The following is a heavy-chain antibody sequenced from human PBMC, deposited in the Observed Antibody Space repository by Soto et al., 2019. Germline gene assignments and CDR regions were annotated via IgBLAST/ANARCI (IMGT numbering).Heavy chain of an antibody. CDR2: IYYSGST. J-gene: IGHJ6*02. D-gene: IGHD3-10*01. Sequence: SETLSLTCTVSGGSISSYYWSWFRQPPGKGLEWIGYIYYSGSTNYNPSLKSRVTISVDTSKNQFSLKLSSVTAADTAVYYCARDRITMVRGPTPYYYYGMDVWGQGTTVTLSS. V-gene: IGHV4-59*01. CDR1: GGSISSYY. CDR3: ARDRITMVRGPTPYYYYGMDV.